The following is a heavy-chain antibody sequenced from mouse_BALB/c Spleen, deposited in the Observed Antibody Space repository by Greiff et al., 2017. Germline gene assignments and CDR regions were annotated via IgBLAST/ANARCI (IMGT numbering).Heavy chain of an antibody. CDR2: ISDGGSYT. CDR3: ARDSSYESAY. V-gene: IGHV5-4*02. D-gene: IGHD1-1*01. J-gene: IGHJ3*01. CDR1: GFTFSDYY. Sequence: DVKLVESGGGLVKPGGSLKLSCAASGFTFSDYYMYWVRQTPEKRLEWVATISDGGSYTYYPDSVKGRFTISRDNAKNNLYLQMSSLKSEDTAMYYCARDSSYESAYWGQGTLVTVSA.